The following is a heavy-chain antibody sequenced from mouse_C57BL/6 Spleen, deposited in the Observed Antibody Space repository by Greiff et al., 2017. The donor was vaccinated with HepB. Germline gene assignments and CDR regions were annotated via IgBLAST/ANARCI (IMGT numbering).Heavy chain of an antibody. CDR2: IYPGDGDT. Sequence: VQLQQSGAELVKPGASVKISCKASGYAFSSYWMNWVKQRPGKGLEWIGQIYPGDGDTNYNGKFKGKATLTADKSSSTAYMQLSSLTSEDSAVYFCARYDSNYRWYFDVWGTGTTVTVSS. D-gene: IGHD2-5*01. CDR1: GYAFSSYW. CDR3: ARYDSNYRWYFDV. J-gene: IGHJ1*03. V-gene: IGHV1-80*01.